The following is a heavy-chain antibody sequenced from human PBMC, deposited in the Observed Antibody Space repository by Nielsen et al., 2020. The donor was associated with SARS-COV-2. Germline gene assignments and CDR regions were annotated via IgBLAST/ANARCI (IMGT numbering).Heavy chain of an antibody. CDR1: GYSFTSYW. V-gene: IGHV5-51*01. CDR2: IYPGDSDN. J-gene: IGHJ3*02. CDR3: ARHMVRGDTAMVHIFDI. Sequence: GGSLRLSCKGSGYSFTSYWIGWVRQMPGKGLEWMGIIYPGDSDNRYSPSFQGQVTISADKSNSTAYLQWSSLKASDTAMYYCARHMVRGDTAMVHIFDIWGQGTMVTVSS. D-gene: IGHD5-18*01.